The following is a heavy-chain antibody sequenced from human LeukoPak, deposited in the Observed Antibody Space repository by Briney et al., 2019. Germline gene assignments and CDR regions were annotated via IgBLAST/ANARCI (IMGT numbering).Heavy chain of an antibody. CDR2: INPNSGGT. D-gene: IGHD6-13*01. V-gene: IGHV1-2*02. Sequence: ASVKVSCKASGYTFTGYYMHWVRQAPGQGLEWMGWINPNSGGTNYAQKFQGRVTMTRDTPISTAYMELSRLRSDDTAVYYCARDTGIAAAGTVPDYWGQGTLVTVSS. J-gene: IGHJ4*02. CDR1: GYTFTGYY. CDR3: ARDTGIAAAGTVPDY.